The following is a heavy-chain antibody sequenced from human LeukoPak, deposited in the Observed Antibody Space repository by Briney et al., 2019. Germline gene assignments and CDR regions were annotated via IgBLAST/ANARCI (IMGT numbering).Heavy chain of an antibody. CDR2: ISYDGSNK. J-gene: IGHJ3*02. D-gene: IGHD2-15*01. Sequence: GGSLRLSCAASGFTFSSYEMNWVRQAPGKGLEWVAVISYDGSNKDYADSVKGRFTISRDNTKNTLFLQMNSLKTEDTAVYYCRVVVGDAFDIWGQGTMVTVSS. V-gene: IGHV3-30*03. CDR1: GFTFSSYE. CDR3: RVVVGDAFDI.